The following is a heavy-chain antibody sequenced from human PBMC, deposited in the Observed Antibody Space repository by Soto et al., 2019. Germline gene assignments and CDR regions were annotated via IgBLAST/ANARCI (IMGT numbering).Heavy chain of an antibody. Sequence: PGGSLRLSCAASGFTFSSYSMNWVRQAPGKGLEWVSSISSSSSYIYYADSVKGRFTISRDNAKNSLYLQMNSLRAEDTAVYYCARDFKGDTAMVKGWFDPWGQGTLVTVSS. J-gene: IGHJ5*02. CDR1: GFTFSSYS. V-gene: IGHV3-21*01. CDR3: ARDFKGDTAMVKGWFDP. D-gene: IGHD5-18*01. CDR2: ISSSSSYI.